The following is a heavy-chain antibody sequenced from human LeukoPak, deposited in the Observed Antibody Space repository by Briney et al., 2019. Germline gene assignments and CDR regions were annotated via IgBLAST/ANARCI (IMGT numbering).Heavy chain of an antibody. Sequence: SETLSLTCTVSGGSISSYYWSWIRQPPGKGLEWIGYIYYSGSTNYNPSLKSRVTISVDTSKNQFSLKLSSVTAAETAVYYCAGTTVTRSGGDYWGQGTLVTVSS. CDR3: AGTTVTRSGGDY. CDR1: GGSISSYY. V-gene: IGHV4-59*01. D-gene: IGHD4-17*01. J-gene: IGHJ4*02. CDR2: IYYSGST.